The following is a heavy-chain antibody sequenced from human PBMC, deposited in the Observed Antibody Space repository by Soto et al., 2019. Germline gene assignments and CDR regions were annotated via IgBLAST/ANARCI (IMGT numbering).Heavy chain of an antibody. Sequence: EVQLWESGGGLVQPGGSLRLSCAASGFTFSSYAMSWVRQAPGKGLEWVPAISGSGGSTYYADSVKGRFTISRDNSKNTLYLQMKSLRAEDTAVYYCAKGAQVHYYYGMDVWGQGTTVTVSS. CDR2: ISGSGGST. V-gene: IGHV3-23*01. J-gene: IGHJ6*02. CDR3: AKGAQVHYYYGMDV. CDR1: GFTFSSYA.